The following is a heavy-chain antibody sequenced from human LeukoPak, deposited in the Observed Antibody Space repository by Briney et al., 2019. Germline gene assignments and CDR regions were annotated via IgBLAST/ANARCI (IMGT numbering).Heavy chain of an antibody. J-gene: IGHJ4*02. CDR2: IYYSGST. CDR3: ASQEYSSGWYDDY. V-gene: IGHV4-39*01. CDR1: GGSISSSSYY. Sequence: PSETLSLTCTVSGGSISSSSYYWGWIRQPPGKGLEWIGSIYYSGSTYYNPSLKSRVTISVDTSKNQFSLKLSSVTAADTAVYYCASQEYSSGWYDDYWGQGTLVTVSP. D-gene: IGHD6-19*01.